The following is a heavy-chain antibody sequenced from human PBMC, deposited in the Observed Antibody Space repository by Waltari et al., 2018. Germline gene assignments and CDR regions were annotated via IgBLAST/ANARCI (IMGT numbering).Heavy chain of an antibody. V-gene: IGHV3-23*01. CDR1: GFTFIRYA. CDR2: ISGNGGST. CDR3: AKVAYYGSGNYYRNFDY. D-gene: IGHD3-10*01. Sequence: EVQLLESGGGLVQRGGSLGLSCAAAGFTFIRYAMSWVRQAPGKGLEWVSSISGNGGSTYYADSVKGRFTISRDNSKNTLYLQMNSLRAEDTAVYYCAKVAYYGSGNYYRNFDYWGQGTLVTVSS. J-gene: IGHJ4*02.